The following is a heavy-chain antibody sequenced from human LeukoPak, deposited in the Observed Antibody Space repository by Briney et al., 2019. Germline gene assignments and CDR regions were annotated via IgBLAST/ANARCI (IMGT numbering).Heavy chain of an antibody. D-gene: IGHD2-2*01. CDR1: GGSISNLDYY. CDR2: IYTSGGT. J-gene: IGHJ3*01. CDR3: AGRGSSSGTFDV. Sequence: SETLSLTCTVSGGSISNLDYYWTWIRQPAGKRLEWIGRIYTSGGTDYNPSLKSRVTMSVDKSKNQISLNLASLTAADTALYYCAGRGSSSGTFDVWGPGTFVTVSS. V-gene: IGHV4-61*02.